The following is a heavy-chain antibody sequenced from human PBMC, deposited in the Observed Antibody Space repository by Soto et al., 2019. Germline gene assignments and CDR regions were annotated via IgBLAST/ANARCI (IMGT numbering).Heavy chain of an antibody. D-gene: IGHD3-16*01. CDR3: SRQTYSYVWHH. Sequence: PSETLSLTCTVSGASINNNNNFWAWIRQPPGKGLEWIGSIYYAGGTYYNPSLKSRVTISVDTSKDQFSLRLNSVTVADTAVYYCSRQTYSYVWHHWSQGTPVTVSS. V-gene: IGHV4-39*01. J-gene: IGHJ5*02. CDR1: GASINNNNNF. CDR2: IYYAGGT.